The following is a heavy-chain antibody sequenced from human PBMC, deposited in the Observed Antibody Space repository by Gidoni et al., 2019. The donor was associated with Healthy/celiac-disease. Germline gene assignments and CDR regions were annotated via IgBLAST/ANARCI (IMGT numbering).Heavy chain of an antibody. CDR1: GFTFTDYG. CDR3: AKEIRYCSGAGCYSGGIG. D-gene: IGHD2-15*01. J-gene: IGHJ4*02. V-gene: IGHV3-30*18. CDR2: ISYDGRNK. Sequence: QVQLVEPGGGVVQPGRSLRSSCVACGFTFTDYGMHWVRQAPGKGLEWVAVISYDGRNKYDADSVKGRFTISRDNSKNTLYLQMSSLRAEETAVYFCAKEIRYCSGAGCYSGGIGWGQGILVTVSS.